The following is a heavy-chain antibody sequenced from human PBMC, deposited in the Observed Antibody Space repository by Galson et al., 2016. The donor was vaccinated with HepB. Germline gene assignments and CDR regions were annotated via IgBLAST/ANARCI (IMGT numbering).Heavy chain of an antibody. CDR1: GSIFSDDY. Sequence: SLRLSCAVSGSIFSDDYMSWLRQAPGKGLEWVAHISSGGNAIYYADSVKGRFTSSRDDVKNSLFLQLNSLRADDTAIYFCARQIYSSSSRDWFDPWGQGTRVTVSS. J-gene: IGHJ5*02. CDR2: ISSGGNAI. D-gene: IGHD6-13*01. CDR3: ARQIYSSSSRDWFDP. V-gene: IGHV3-11*01.